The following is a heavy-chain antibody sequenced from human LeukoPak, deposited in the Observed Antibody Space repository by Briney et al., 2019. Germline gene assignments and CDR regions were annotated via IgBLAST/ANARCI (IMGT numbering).Heavy chain of an antibody. V-gene: IGHV3-23*01. CDR1: GFTFSSYS. J-gene: IGHJ5*02. CDR2: ISNTGRAT. Sequence: TGGSLRLSCAASGFTFSSYSMHWVRQAPGEGLEWLSGISNTGRATDYADSIKGRFTISRDNSKNTVFLQMNSLRAEDTAEYFCAHQVPPNDEFFDHCGQGTLVTVSS. CDR3: AHQVPPNDEFFDH.